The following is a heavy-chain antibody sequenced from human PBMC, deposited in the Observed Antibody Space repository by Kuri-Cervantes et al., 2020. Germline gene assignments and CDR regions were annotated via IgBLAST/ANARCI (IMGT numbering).Heavy chain of an antibody. D-gene: IGHD3-22*01. CDR2: INPNSGGT. V-gene: IGHV1-2*02. CDR3: ARVKSYYDSSGYYGGEYFDY. J-gene: IGHJ4*02. Sequence: ASVKVSCKASGYTFTGYYMHWVRQAPGQGLEWMGWINPNSGGTNYAQKFQGRVTMTRDTSISTAYMELSRLRSDDTAVYYCARVKSYYDSSGYYGGEYFDYWGQGTLVTVSS. CDR1: GYTFTGYY.